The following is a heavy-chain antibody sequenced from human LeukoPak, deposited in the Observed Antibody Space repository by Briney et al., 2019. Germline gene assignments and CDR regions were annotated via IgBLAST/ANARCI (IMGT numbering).Heavy chain of an antibody. Sequence: GRSLRLSCAASGLTFSSYAMHWVRQAPGKGLEWVAFIRNDGTNKYYAESVKGRFTISRDNSKNTLFLQMNSLRAEDTAIYYCAKEPNHSSGYWDYWGQGTLVTVSS. D-gene: IGHD3-22*01. V-gene: IGHV3-30*02. CDR2: IRNDGTNK. J-gene: IGHJ4*02. CDR1: GLTFSSYA. CDR3: AKEPNHSSGYWDY.